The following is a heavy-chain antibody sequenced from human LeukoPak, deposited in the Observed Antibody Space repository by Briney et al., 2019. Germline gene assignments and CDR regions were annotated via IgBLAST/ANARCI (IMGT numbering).Heavy chain of an antibody. Sequence: GGSLRLSCAASGFTFSSYAMSWVRQAPGKGLEWVSAISGSGGSTYYADSVKGRFTISRDNSKNTPYLQMNSLRAEDTAVYYCAKKRGSGWRYYFDYWGQGTLVTVSS. CDR2: ISGSGGST. D-gene: IGHD6-19*01. V-gene: IGHV3-23*01. CDR1: GFTFSSYA. CDR3: AKKRGSGWRYYFDY. J-gene: IGHJ4*02.